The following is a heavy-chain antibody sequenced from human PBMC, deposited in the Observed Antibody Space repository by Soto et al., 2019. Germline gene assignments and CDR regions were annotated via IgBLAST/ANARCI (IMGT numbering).Heavy chain of an antibody. Sequence: GGSLRLSCAASGFTFSSYAMSWVRQAPGKGLEWVSAISGSGGSTYYADSVKGRFTISRDNSKNTLYLQMNSLRAEDTAVYYCAKDEEGVRYFDWLFNDAFDIWGQGTMVTVSS. D-gene: IGHD3-9*01. CDR3: AKDEEGVRYFDWLFNDAFDI. CDR2: ISGSGGST. CDR1: GFTFSSYA. J-gene: IGHJ3*02. V-gene: IGHV3-23*01.